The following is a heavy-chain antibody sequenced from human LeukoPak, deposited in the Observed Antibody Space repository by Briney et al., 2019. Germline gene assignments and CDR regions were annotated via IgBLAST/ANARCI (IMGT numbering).Heavy chain of an antibody. CDR1: GYTFSSYG. CDR2: INTYNGNT. D-gene: IGHD6-13*01. V-gene: IGHV1-18*01. Sequence: ASVKVSCKASGYTFSSYGISWVRQAPGQGLEWMGWINTYNGNTNYAQKFQGRVTMTEDTSTDTAYMELSSLRSEDTAVYYCATVFIAAASHWGQGTLVTVSS. J-gene: IGHJ4*02. CDR3: ATVFIAAASH.